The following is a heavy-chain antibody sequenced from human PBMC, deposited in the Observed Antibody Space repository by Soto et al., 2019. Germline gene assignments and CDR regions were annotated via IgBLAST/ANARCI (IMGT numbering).Heavy chain of an antibody. D-gene: IGHD2-15*01. V-gene: IGHV4-31*03. CDR1: GGSISSGGYY. CDR2: IYYSGST. Sequence: PSETLSLTCTVSGGSISSGGYYWSWIRQHPGKGLEWIGYIYYSGSTYYNPSPKSRVTISVDTPKNQFSLKLSSVTAADTAVYYCARDRECSGGTCYNYFDYWGQGTLLTVSS. CDR3: ARDRECSGGTCYNYFDY. J-gene: IGHJ4*02.